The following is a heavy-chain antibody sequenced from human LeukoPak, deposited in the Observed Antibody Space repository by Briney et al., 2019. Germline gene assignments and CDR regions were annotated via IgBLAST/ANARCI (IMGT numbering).Heavy chain of an antibody. D-gene: IGHD6-19*01. CDR3: AKLVYSSGWRDY. V-gene: IGHV3-23*01. Sequence: PGGSLRLSCAASGFTFSSYAMSWVRQAPGKGLEWVSAISGSGGSTYYADSVQGRFTISRDNPKNTLYLQMNSLRAEDTAVYYCAKLVYSSGWRDYWGQGKLVTVSS. CDR2: ISGSGGST. CDR1: GFTFSSYA. J-gene: IGHJ4*02.